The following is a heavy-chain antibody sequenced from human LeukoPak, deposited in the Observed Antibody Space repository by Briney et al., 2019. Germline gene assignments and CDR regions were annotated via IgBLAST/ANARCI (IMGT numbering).Heavy chain of an antibody. CDR2: ISGSGVAT. CDR1: GFTFSSYA. CDR3: ARRGDGGRALDI. J-gene: IGHJ3*02. V-gene: IGHV3-23*01. Sequence: GGSLRLSCVASGFTFSSYAMSWVRQAPGKGLEWVSAISGSGVATHYAGSVKGRFSISRDNSKNTLYLQMNSLRDDDTAVYYCARRGDGGRALDIWGQGTMVTVSS. D-gene: IGHD5-24*01.